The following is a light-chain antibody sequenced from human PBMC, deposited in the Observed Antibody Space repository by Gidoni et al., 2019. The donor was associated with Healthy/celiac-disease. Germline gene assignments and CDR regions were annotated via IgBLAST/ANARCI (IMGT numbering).Light chain of an antibody. CDR1: QSVLYSSNNKNY. J-gene: IGKJ5*01. CDR2: WAS. Sequence: LGERAPINCKSSQSVLYSSNNKNYLAWYQQKPGQPPKLLIYWASTRESGVPDRFSGSGSGTDFTLTISSLQAEDVAVYYCQQYYSTPITFGQXTRLEIK. CDR3: QQYYSTPIT. V-gene: IGKV4-1*01.